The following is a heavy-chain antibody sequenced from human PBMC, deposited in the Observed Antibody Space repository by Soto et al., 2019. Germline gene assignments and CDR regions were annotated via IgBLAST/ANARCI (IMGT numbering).Heavy chain of an antibody. V-gene: IGHV4-59*01. CDR3: AREGRHNSGWYFDD. Sequence: SETLSLTCTVSGGSITTYYWSWIRQPPGGGLEWVASIYNSGTTNYNPSLKSQVTVSLDTSKNQFTLNLSSVTAADTAVYYCAREGRHNSGWYFDDWGQGTLVTVSS. D-gene: IGHD6-19*01. J-gene: IGHJ4*02. CDR1: GGSITTYY. CDR2: IYNSGTT.